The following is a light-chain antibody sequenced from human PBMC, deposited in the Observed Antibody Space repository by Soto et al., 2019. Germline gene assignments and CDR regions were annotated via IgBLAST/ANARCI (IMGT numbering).Light chain of an antibody. CDR1: TSNIGSNI. Sequence: QSVLTQPPSASGTPGQRVTISCSGSTSNIGSNIVDWYQQLPGTAPKLLIFSDSQRPSGVPDRFSGSRSGISASLAISGLQSEDEADYYCSAWEASLDGWVFGGGTKLTVL. V-gene: IGLV1-44*01. CDR3: SAWEASLDGWV. CDR2: SDS. J-gene: IGLJ3*02.